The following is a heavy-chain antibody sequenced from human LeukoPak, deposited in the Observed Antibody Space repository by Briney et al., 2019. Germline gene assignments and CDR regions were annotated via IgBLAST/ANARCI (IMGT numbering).Heavy chain of an antibody. CDR2: INPNSGGT. CDR1: GYTFTGYY. J-gene: IGHJ5*02. V-gene: IGHV1-2*02. Sequence: ASEKVSCKASGYTFTGYYMHWVRQAPGQGLEWMGWINPNSGGTNYAQKFQGRVTMTRDTSISTAYMELSRLRSDDTAVYYCARARYNYGSSWFDPWGQGTLVTVSS. D-gene: IGHD5-18*01. CDR3: ARARYNYGSSWFDP.